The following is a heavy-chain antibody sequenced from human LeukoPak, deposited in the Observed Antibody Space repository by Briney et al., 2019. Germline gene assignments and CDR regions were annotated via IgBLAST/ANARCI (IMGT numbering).Heavy chain of an antibody. CDR1: EFTFSSYA. CDR2: ISYDGSNK. J-gene: IGHJ5*02. D-gene: IGHD1-26*01. V-gene: IGHV3-30*04. CDR3: TRAVGEGWFDP. Sequence: GGSLRLSCAASEFTFSSYAMHWVRQAPGKGLEWAAVISYDGSNKDYGDSVKGRFTISRDNSKDALYLQMKSLRPEDTAVYYCTRAVGEGWFDPWGQGTLVTVSS.